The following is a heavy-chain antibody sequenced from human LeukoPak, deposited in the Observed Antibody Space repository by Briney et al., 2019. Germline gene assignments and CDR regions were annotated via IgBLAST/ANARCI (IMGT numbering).Heavy chain of an antibody. Sequence: GGSLRLSCTASGFTFGDYAMHWVRQAPGKGLEWVSGISWNSGSIGYADSVKGRFTISRDNAKNSRYLQMNSLRAEDMALYYCAKSIAVAGPFDYWGQGTLVTVSS. CDR3: AKSIAVAGPFDY. J-gene: IGHJ4*02. V-gene: IGHV3-9*03. D-gene: IGHD6-19*01. CDR2: ISWNSGSI. CDR1: GFTFGDYA.